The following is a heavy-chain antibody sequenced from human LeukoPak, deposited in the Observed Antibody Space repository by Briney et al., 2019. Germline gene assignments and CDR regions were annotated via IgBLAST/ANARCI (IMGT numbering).Heavy chain of an antibody. D-gene: IGHD4-17*01. V-gene: IGHV4-34*01. J-gene: IGHJ4*02. CDR1: GGSFSDYY. CDR2: INHSGST. Sequence: SETLSLTCAVYGGSFSDYYWSWIRQPPGKGLEWIGEINHSGSTNFNPSLKSRVTISVDASKRQFSLQLSSVTAADTAVYYCASPTDYATHYYFAYWGQGTLVTVSS. CDR3: ASPTDYATHYYFAY.